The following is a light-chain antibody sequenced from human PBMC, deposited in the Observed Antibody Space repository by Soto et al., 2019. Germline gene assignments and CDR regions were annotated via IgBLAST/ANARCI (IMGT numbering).Light chain of an antibody. CDR3: CSFGGKNIYV. J-gene: IGLJ1*01. CDR1: SSDVGTYKL. Sequence: QSVLTQPASVSGSPGQTITISCTGTSSDVGTYKLVSWYQHFPGKAPKLIIFEVTKRPSGVSNRFSGSKSGNTASLTISGLQADDEADDYCCSFGGKNIYVFGTGTKVTVL. V-gene: IGLV2-23*02. CDR2: EVT.